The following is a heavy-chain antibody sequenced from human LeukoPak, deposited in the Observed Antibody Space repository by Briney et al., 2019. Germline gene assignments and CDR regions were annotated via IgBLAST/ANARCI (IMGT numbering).Heavy chain of an antibody. CDR1: GFTFSSYW. V-gene: IGHV3-7*01. J-gene: IGHJ4*02. CDR3: ARAIAVAGTYVGYFDY. D-gene: IGHD6-19*01. CDR2: IKQDGSEK. Sequence: GGSLRLSCAASGFTFSSYWMSWVRQAPGKGLEWVANIKQDGSEKYYVDSVKGRFTISRDNAKNSLYLQMNSLRAEDTAVYYCARAIAVAGTYVGYFDYWGQGTLVTVSS.